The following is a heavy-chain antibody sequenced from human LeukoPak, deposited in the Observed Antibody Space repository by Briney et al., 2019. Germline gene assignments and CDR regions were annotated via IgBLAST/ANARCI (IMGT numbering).Heavy chain of an antibody. CDR2: ISYDGSNK. D-gene: IGHD1-14*01. CDR3: AKAGLNPFDY. Sequence: GGSLRLSCAASGFTFSSYGMHWVRQAPGKGLEWVAAISYDGSNKYYADSVKGRFTISRGNSKNTLYLQMNSLRAEDTAVYYCAKAGLNPFDYWGQGTLVTVSS. V-gene: IGHV3-30*18. CDR1: GFTFSSYG. J-gene: IGHJ4*02.